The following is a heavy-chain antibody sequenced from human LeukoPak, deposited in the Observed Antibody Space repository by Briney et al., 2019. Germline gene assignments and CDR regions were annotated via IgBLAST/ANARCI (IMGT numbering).Heavy chain of an antibody. CDR1: GFTFNNYN. CDR2: ISSSSSYI. CDR3: ARDSAIAVAGTCSY. D-gene: IGHD6-19*01. J-gene: IGHJ4*02. Sequence: PGGSLRLSCAASGFTFNNYNMNWVRQAPGKGLEWVSSISSSSSYIYYADSVKGRFTISRDNAKNSLYLQMNSLRAEDTAVYYCARDSAIAVAGTCSYWGQGTLVTVSS. V-gene: IGHV3-21*01.